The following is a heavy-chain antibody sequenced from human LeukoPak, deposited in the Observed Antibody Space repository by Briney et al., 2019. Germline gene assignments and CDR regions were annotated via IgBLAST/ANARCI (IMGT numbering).Heavy chain of an antibody. J-gene: IGHJ4*02. CDR1: GFTFCDYA. Sequence: GGSLRPSCIASGFTFCDYAMNWVRQAPGKGLEWVGFIRTETYGGTTEYAASVKRRFTISRDDSKSIAYLQMNSLKTEDTAVYYCTRSVAGTWYYFDYWGQGTLVTVSS. D-gene: IGHD6-19*01. CDR2: IRTETYGGTT. CDR3: TRSVAGTWYYFDY. V-gene: IGHV3-49*04.